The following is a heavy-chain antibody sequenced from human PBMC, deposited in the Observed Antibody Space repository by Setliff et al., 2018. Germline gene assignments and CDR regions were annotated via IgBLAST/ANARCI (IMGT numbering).Heavy chain of an antibody. V-gene: IGHV4-4*08. Sequence: PSETLSLTCTVSGDSIRNYHWSWFRQPPGSRLEWIGYIYTTGSTSYNPSLKSRVTMYVDTSKNQFSLKMRSVTAADAALYYCARKDGDMWGQGTMVTVSS. D-gene: IGHD2-15*01. CDR2: IYTTGST. J-gene: IGHJ3*02. CDR1: GDSIRNYH. CDR3: ARKDGDM.